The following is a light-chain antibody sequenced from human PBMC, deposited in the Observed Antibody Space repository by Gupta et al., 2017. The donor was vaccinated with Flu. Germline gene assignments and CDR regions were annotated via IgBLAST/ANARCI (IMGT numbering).Light chain of an antibody. V-gene: IGKV4-1*01. CDR1: QSALYSSNNKNY. Sequence: DIVMTEYPDSLAVALVERATIDCKSSQSALYSSNNKNYLAWYQQKPGQPPKLLIYWASSRKPGVPDRFSGGGSGTDFTLTIGSLQAEDLAVYYCQQYDTTPRTFGQGTKVEIK. J-gene: IGKJ1*01. CDR3: QQYDTTPRT. CDR2: WAS.